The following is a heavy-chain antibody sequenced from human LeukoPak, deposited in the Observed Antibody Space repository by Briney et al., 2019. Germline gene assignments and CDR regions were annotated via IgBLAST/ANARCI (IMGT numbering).Heavy chain of an antibody. V-gene: IGHV3-30*02. CDR1: GFTFSSYG. J-gene: IGHJ4*02. CDR2: IRYDGSNK. Sequence: PGGSLRLSCAASGFTFSSYGMHWVRQAPGKGLEWVAFIRYDGSNKYYADSVNGRFTISRDNSKNTLYLQMNSLRAEDTAVYYCAKPHPVAGLGYWGQGTLVTVSS. D-gene: IGHD6-19*01. CDR3: AKPHPVAGLGY.